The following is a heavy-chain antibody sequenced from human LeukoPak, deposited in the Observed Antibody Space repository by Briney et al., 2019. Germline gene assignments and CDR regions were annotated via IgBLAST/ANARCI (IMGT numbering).Heavy chain of an antibody. CDR2: MKGDGSLI. CDR1: GFTFGIFW. CDR3: TKEETRGGDLYY. V-gene: IGHV3-7*04. Sequence: PGGSLRLSCGASGFTFGIFWMSWVRQAPGRGLQWVASMKGDGSLIHYVDSVKGRFTISRDNARNSLYLQMSSLRVEDTAVYYCTKEETRGGDLYYWGQGALVTVSS. D-gene: IGHD3-10*01. J-gene: IGHJ4*02.